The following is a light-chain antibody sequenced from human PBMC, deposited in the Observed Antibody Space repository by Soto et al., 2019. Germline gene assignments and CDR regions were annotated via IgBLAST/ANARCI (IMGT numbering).Light chain of an antibody. Sequence: VMTQSPAKVSVSPGEGVTLFCRASQNVDTKLAWYQMKHGQAPRLLLYASSHRAADIPGTFSGSGSGTQFSLTISSVQTEGSEVYYCQQYDNWGLAFGGGNQVEI. CDR2: ASS. CDR1: QNVDTK. J-gene: IGKJ4*01. CDR3: QQYDNWGLA. V-gene: IGKV3D-15*01.